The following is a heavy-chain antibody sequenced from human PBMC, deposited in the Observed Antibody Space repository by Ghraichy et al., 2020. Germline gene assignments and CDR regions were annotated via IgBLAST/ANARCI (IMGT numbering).Heavy chain of an antibody. Sequence: GGSLRLSCAASGFTFSSFRMAWVRQAPGKGLEWVSSIRSGSEYIYSADSVKGRFTISRDNANKVLYLRMNSLRAEDTAVYYCARDVGVIWAFDIWGQGTLVSVSS. D-gene: IGHD2-21*01. CDR3: ARDVGVIWAFDI. CDR1: GFTFSSFR. J-gene: IGHJ3*02. CDR2: IRSGSEYI. V-gene: IGHV3-21*01.